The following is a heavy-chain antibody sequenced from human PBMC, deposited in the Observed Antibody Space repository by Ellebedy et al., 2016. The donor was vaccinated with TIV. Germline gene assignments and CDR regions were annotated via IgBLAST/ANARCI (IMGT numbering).Heavy chain of an antibody. V-gene: IGHV3-11*06. Sequence: PGGSLRLSCAASGFTFSDYYMSWIRQAPGKGLEWISYISSSTIYTNYADSVKGRFTISRDNAKNSLYLRMNSLRAEDTAVYYCARDYYGSGSYSSDWGQGTLVTVSS. D-gene: IGHD3-10*01. J-gene: IGHJ4*02. CDR2: ISSSTIYT. CDR1: GFTFSDYY. CDR3: ARDYYGSGSYSSD.